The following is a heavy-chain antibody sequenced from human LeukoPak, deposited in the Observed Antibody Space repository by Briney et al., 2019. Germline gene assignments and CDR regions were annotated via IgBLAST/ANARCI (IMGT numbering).Heavy chain of an antibody. CDR2: INHSGST. J-gene: IGHJ4*02. D-gene: IGHD3-3*01. V-gene: IGHV4-34*01. CDR3: ARRRGITIFGVAHFDY. CDR1: GGSFSGYY. Sequence: TSETLSLTCAVYGGSFSGYYRSWIRQPPGKGLEWIGEINHSGSTNYNPSLKSRVTISVDTSKNQFSLKLSSVTAADTAVYYCARRRGITIFGVAHFDYWGQATLVTVSS.